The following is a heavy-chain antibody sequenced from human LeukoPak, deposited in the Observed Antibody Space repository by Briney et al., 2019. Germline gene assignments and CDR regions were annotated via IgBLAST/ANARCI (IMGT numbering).Heavy chain of an antibody. CDR1: GYSFATYW. CDR2: IYPADSDT. CDR3: ATPGFSTSFDY. V-gene: IGHV5-51*01. Sequence: GESLKISCKGSGYSFATYWIGWVRQMPGKGLEWMGIIYPADSDTKYSPSFQGQVTISADKSISTAYLQWSSLKASDTAIYYCATPGFSTSFDYWGQGTLDTVSS. D-gene: IGHD6-13*01. J-gene: IGHJ4*02.